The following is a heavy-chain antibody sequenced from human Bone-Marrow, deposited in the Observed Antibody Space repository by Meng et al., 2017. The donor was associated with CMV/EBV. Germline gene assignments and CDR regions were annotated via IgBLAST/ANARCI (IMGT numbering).Heavy chain of an antibody. Sequence: QVQLVQSGPEVKKPGASVKVSCKSSGYTFINYAISWVRQAPGQGLEWMGWISAYNGNTNYAQKLQGRVTMTTDTSTSTAYMELRSLRSDDTAVYYCARDLRSIAARPRAFDYWGQGTLVTVSS. J-gene: IGHJ4*02. V-gene: IGHV1-18*01. CDR2: ISAYNGNT. CDR3: ARDLRSIAARPRAFDY. CDR1: GYTFINYA. D-gene: IGHD6-6*01.